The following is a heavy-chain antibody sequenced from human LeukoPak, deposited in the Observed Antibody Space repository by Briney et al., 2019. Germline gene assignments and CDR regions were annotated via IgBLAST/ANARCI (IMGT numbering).Heavy chain of an antibody. CDR2: IYYSGST. CDR1: GYSISSGYY. V-gene: IGHV4-38-2*02. J-gene: IGHJ4*02. CDR3: ARVSDSSGYYYATYYFDY. D-gene: IGHD3-22*01. Sequence: SETLSLTCTVSGYSISSGYYWGWIRQPPGKGLEWIGSIYYSGSTYYNPSLKSRVTISVDTSKNQFSLKLSSVTAADTAVYYCARVSDSSGYYYATYYFDYWGQGTLVTVSS.